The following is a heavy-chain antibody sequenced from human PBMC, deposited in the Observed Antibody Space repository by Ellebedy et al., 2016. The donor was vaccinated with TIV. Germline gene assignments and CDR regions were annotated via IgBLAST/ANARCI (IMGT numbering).Heavy chain of an antibody. J-gene: IGHJ5*02. CDR3: ATSGIAVADDWFDP. D-gene: IGHD6-19*01. CDR2: MNPNSGNT. V-gene: IGHV1-8*01. CDR1: GYTFTSYD. Sequence: ASVKVSXXASGYTFTSYDINWVRQATGQGLEWMGWMNPNSGNTGYAQKFQGRVTMTRNTSISTAYMELSSLRSEDTAVYYCATSGIAVADDWFDPWGQGTLVTVSS.